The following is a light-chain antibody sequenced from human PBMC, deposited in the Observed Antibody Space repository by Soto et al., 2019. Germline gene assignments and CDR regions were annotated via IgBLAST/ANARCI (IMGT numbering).Light chain of an antibody. CDR3: SSYTSSRTWV. Sequence: QSALTQPASVSGSPGQSITISCTGTSSDVGGYNFVSWYQQHPDKVPKLMIYEVSDRPSGVSNRFSGSKSGNTASLTISGLQAEDEADYYCSSYTSSRTWVFGGGTKVTVL. V-gene: IGLV2-14*01. CDR2: EVS. J-gene: IGLJ3*02. CDR1: SSDVGGYNF.